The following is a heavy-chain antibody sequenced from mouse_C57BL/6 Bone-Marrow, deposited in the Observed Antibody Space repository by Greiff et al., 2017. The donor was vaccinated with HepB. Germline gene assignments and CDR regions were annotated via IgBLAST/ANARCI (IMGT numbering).Heavy chain of an antibody. Sequence: VQLKESGPELVKPGASVKIPCKASGYTFTDYNMDWVKQSHGKSLEWIGDINPNNGGTIYNQKFKGKATLTVDKSSSTAYMELRSLTSEDTAVYYCARRSLYGTHYFDYWGQGTTLTVSS. D-gene: IGHD2-10*02. CDR2: INPNNGGT. CDR3: ARRSLYGTHYFDY. V-gene: IGHV1-18*01. J-gene: IGHJ2*01. CDR1: GYTFTDYN.